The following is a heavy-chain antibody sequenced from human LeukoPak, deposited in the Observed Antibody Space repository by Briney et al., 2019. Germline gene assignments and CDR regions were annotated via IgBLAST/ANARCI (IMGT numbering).Heavy chain of an antibody. V-gene: IGHV1-69*01. CDR3: ARVQYQLLYSGWFDP. CDR1: GGTFSSYA. J-gene: IGHJ5*02. Sequence: VASVKVSCKASGGTFSSYAISWVRQAPGQGLEWMGGIIPIFGTANYAQKFQGRGTITADESTSTAYMELSSLRSEDTAVYYCARVQYQLLYSGWFDPWGQGTLVTVSS. CDR2: IIPIFGTA. D-gene: IGHD2-2*02.